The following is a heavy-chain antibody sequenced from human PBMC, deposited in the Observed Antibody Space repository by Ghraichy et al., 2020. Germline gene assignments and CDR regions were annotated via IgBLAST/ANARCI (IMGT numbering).Heavy chain of an antibody. CDR2: ISANGRRK. Sequence: GGSLRLSCLVSGFSFSKYSVYWVRQAPGKGLEYVSTISANGRRKDYADSVKGRFSISRDNSKNTLYLQMSSLRREDTAVYYCSKEIYSGNDDYYYAMDVWGHWTTVTVSS. J-gene: IGHJ6*02. CDR1: GFSFSKYS. V-gene: IGHV3-64D*06. D-gene: IGHD5-12*01. CDR3: SKEIYSGNDDYYYAMDV.